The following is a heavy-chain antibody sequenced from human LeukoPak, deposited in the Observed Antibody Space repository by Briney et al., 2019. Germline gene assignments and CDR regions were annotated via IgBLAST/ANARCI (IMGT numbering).Heavy chain of an antibody. Sequence: SETLSLTCTVSGGSISSSSYYWGWIRQPPGKGLEWIGSISDSGSAYYNPSLKSRVVISVDPSKKQFSLKLSSVTAADTAVYYCARAEWGFDPWGQGTLVTVSS. D-gene: IGHD2-8*01. J-gene: IGHJ5*02. CDR3: ARAEWGFDP. CDR1: GGSISSSSYY. CDR2: ISDSGSA. V-gene: IGHV4-39*07.